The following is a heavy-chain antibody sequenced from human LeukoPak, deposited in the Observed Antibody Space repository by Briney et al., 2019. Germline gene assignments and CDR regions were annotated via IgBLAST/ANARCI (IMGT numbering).Heavy chain of an antibody. CDR2: NGTAGDT. CDR3: ARRMMDGGALDY. D-gene: IGHD3-10*01. V-gene: IGHV3-13*01. Sequence: GGSLRLSSAASGFIFSNYDMYWVPQATGNGLEWVLSNGTAGDTYSSSSLKGLFTTSNENAKNSLYLQMNRLRDGDTAVYYCARRMMDGGALDYWGQGTLVTVSS. CDR1: GFIFSNYD. J-gene: IGHJ4*02.